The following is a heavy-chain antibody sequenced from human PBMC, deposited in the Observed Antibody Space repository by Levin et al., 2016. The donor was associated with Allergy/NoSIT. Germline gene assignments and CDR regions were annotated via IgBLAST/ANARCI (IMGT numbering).Heavy chain of an antibody. CDR2: IGTAGDT. J-gene: IGHJ3*02. Sequence: GESLKISCAASGFTFSSYDMHWVRQATGKGLEWVSAIGTAGDTYYPGSVKGRFTISRENAKNSLYLQMNSLRAGDTAVYYCARGGQAWFGSRGAFDIWGQGTMVTVSS. V-gene: IGHV3-13*01. CDR1: GFTFSSYD. D-gene: IGHD3-10*01. CDR3: ARGGQAWFGSRGAFDI.